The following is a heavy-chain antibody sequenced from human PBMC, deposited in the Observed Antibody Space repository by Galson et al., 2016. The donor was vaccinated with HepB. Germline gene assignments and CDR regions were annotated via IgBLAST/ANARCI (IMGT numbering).Heavy chain of an antibody. J-gene: IGHJ5*02. CDR3: ARDGRSLSYYDSWSGWSWFDP. Sequence: SLRLSCAASGFSFSESYMSWIRRAPGKGLEWISYISSGGSIKYYADSVKGRFTISRDNAKNSLHLQMNSLRAEDTAVYYCARDGRSLSYYDSWSGWSWFDPWGQGTLVTVSS. V-gene: IGHV3-11*01. CDR2: ISSGGSIK. CDR1: GFSFSESY. D-gene: IGHD3-3*01.